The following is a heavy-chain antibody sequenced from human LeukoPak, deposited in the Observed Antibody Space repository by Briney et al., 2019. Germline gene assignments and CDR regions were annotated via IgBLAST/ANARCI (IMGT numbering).Heavy chain of an antibody. Sequence: PGGSLRLSCAASGFTFSSYSLNWVRQAPGKGLGWVSFISRSSITIYYADSVKGRFTISRDNAEKSLYLQMNSLRAEDKAVYYCARDRGGSYSAIAYWGQGTLVTASS. J-gene: IGHJ4*02. CDR3: ARDRGGSYSAIAY. CDR2: ISRSSITI. D-gene: IGHD2-15*01. V-gene: IGHV3-48*04. CDR1: GFTFSSYS.